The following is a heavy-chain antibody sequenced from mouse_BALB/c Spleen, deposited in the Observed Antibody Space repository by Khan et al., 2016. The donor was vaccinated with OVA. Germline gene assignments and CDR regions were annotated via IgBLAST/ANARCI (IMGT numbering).Heavy chain of an antibody. J-gene: IGHJ3*01. CDR1: GYSITSDYA. CDR2: KNYSGST. V-gene: IGHV3-2*02. CDR3: VRGRSY. Sequence: EVQLQESGPGLVKPSQSLSLTCTVTGYSITSDYAWNWIRQFPGNRLEWMGYKNYSGSTSKKPSLNSRKSISRDTSKNQIFLQLNSVTTEDAATYYCVRGRSYWGQGTPVTVSA.